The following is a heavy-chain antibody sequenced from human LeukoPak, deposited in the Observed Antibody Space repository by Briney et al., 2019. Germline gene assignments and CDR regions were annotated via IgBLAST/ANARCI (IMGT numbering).Heavy chain of an antibody. CDR1: GGSISSNSHF. Sequence: SSETLSLTCTVSGGSISSNSHFWGWIRQPPGKGLEWIGSIYYSGSTYYNPSLKSRVTISVDTSKNQFSLKLSSVTAADTAVYYCARSCSSTSCPLDYWGQGTLVTVSS. D-gene: IGHD2-2*01. V-gene: IGHV4-39*01. J-gene: IGHJ4*02. CDR3: ARSCSSTSCPLDY. CDR2: IYYSGST.